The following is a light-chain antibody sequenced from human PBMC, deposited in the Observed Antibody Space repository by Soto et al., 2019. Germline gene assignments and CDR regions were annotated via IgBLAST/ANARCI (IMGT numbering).Light chain of an antibody. V-gene: IGKV4-1*01. J-gene: IGKJ1*01. CDR1: QSVLYNSNNKNY. CDR2: WAS. CDR3: QQYYSTPRT. Sequence: DIVMTQSPDFLAVSLGERATINCKSSQSVLYNSNNKNYLAWYQQKPGQPPKLLIYWASTRESGVPDRFSGSGSGTAFTLTISSLQAEDVAVYFCQQYYSTPRTFGQGTKVEIK.